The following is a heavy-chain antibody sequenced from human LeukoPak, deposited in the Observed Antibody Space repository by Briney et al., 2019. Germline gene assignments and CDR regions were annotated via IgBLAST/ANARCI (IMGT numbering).Heavy chain of an antibody. CDR2: FNPENGNT. V-gene: IGHV1-18*01. Sequence: ASVKVSCKASGYSFVGYGITWVRQAPGQGLEWMGWFNPENGNTNYAQKVQGRVTMTADTSTSTSYMELRSLRSDDTAVYYCAKTHYYDSSRDYWGQGTLVTVSS. D-gene: IGHD3-22*01. J-gene: IGHJ4*02. CDR3: AKTHYYDSSRDY. CDR1: GYSFVGYG.